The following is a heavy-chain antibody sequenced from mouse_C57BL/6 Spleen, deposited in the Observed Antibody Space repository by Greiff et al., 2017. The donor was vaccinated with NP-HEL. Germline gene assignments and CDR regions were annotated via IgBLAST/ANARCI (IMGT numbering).Heavy chain of an antibody. CDR3: ARNPPSDGYPYGY. CDR1: GYTFTGYW. CDR2: LLPGSGST. J-gene: IGHJ3*02. V-gene: IGHV1-9*01. Sequence: QVQLQQSGAELMKPGASVKLSCKATGYTFTGYWIEWVKQSPGPGLEWIGELLPGSGSTNYNEKFKGQATFTADTSYNTAYMQLSSLTTEDSAIYVCARNPPSDGYPYGYWGHATLVTVSA. D-gene: IGHD2-3*01.